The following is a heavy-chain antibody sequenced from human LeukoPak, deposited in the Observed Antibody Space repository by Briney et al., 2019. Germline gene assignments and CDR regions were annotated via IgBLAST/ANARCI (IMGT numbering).Heavy chain of an antibody. V-gene: IGHV3-30*18. CDR1: GFSFSSYG. CDR2: ISHDGSNK. CDR3: AKDYLGASHTFDI. J-gene: IGHJ3*02. Sequence: GGSLRLSCAASGFSFSSYGMHWDRQAPGKGLEWVAVISHDGSNKHYADPVKGRFTISRDTSKNTLYLQMTSLRGEDTAVYYCAKDYLGASHTFDIWGQGTMVTVSS. D-gene: IGHD1-26*01.